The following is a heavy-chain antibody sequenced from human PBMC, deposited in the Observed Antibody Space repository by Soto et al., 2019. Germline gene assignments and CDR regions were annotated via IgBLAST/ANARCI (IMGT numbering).Heavy chain of an antibody. V-gene: IGHV3-15*01. CDR1: GFTFSNAW. CDR3: PTYNWNYEDYFDY. CDR2: IKSKTDGGTT. J-gene: IGHJ4*02. D-gene: IGHD1-7*01. Sequence: GGSLRLSCATSGFTFSNAWMSWVRQAPGKGLEWVGRIKSKTDGGTTGYAAAVKGRFTISRDDSKNTLYLQMNSLKTEDTAVYYCPTYNWNYEDYFDYWGQGTLITVSS.